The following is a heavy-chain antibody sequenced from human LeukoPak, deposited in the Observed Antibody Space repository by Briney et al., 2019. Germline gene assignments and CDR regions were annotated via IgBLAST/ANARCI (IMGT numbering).Heavy chain of an antibody. J-gene: IGHJ5*02. CDR1: GGSISTYY. V-gene: IGHV4-59*08. CDR2: IYDSWST. CDR3: AGSGRYSGWISWFDP. D-gene: IGHD6-25*01. Sequence: SETLSLTCIVSGGSISTYYWSWIRQPPGKGLEWIGYIYDSWSTNYNPSVKSRVTMSVDTSKNQFSLNLNSVTAADTAVYYCAGSGRYSGWISWFDPWGQGTLVIVSS.